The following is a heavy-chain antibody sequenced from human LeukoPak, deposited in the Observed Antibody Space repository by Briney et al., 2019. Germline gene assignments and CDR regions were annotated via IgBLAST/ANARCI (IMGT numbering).Heavy chain of an antibody. V-gene: IGHV4-34*01. J-gene: IGHJ4*02. CDR1: GGSFSGYY. CDR3: ARRRDIVVVPPDY. Sequence: PSETLSLTCAVYGGSFSGYYWSWIRQPPGKGLEWIGEINHSGSTNYNPSLKSRVTISVDTSKNQFSLKLSSVTAADTAVYYCARRRDIVVVPPDYWGQGTMVTVSS. CDR2: INHSGST. D-gene: IGHD2-2*01.